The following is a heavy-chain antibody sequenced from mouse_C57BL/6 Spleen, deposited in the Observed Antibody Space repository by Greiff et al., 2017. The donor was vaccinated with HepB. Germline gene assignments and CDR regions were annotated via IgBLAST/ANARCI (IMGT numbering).Heavy chain of an antibody. J-gene: IGHJ3*01. CDR1: GFTFSSYA. CDR3: TNLYYDYPWFAY. D-gene: IGHD2-4*01. CDR2: ISSGGDYI. V-gene: IGHV5-9-1*02. Sequence: EVQLVESGEGLVKPGGSLKLSCAASGFTFSSYAMSWVRQTPEKRLEWVAYISSGGDYIYYADTVKGRFTISRDNARNTLYLQMSSLKSEDTAMYYCTNLYYDYPWFAYWGQGTLVTVSA.